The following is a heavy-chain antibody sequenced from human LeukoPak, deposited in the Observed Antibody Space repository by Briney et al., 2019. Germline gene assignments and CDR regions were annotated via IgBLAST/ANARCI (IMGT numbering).Heavy chain of an antibody. CDR1: GFTFSSYA. D-gene: IGHD6-6*01. J-gene: IGHJ4*02. V-gene: IGHV3-23*01. Sequence: GGSLRLSCAASGFTFSSYAMSWVRQAPGKGLEWVSAISGSGGSTYYADSVKGRFTISRDNSKNTLYLQMNSLRAGDTAVYYCAKDIEYSGSCLDYWGQGTLVTVSS. CDR3: AKDIEYSGSCLDY. CDR2: ISGSGGST.